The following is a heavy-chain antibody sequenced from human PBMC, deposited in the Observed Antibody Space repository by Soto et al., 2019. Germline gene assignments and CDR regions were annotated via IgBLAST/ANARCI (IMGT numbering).Heavy chain of an antibody. D-gene: IGHD3-16*01. CDR3: ATDLGTGY. CDR1: GFTFSSYW. V-gene: IGHV3-74*01. Sequence: EVQLVESGGGLVQPGGSLRLSCAASGFTFSSYWMHWVRQAPGKGLVWVSRMNSDGSSTSYADSVKGRFTISRDNDKNTLYLQMNSLETEDTGVYYCATDLGTGYWGQGTLVTVSS. CDR2: MNSDGSST. J-gene: IGHJ4*02.